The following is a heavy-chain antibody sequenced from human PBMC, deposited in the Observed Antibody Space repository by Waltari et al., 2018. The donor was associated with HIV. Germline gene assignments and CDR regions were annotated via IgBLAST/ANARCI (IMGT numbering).Heavy chain of an antibody. CDR3: VRRGSSASPLTL. V-gene: IGHV4-34*01. D-gene: IGHD3-10*01. J-gene: IGHJ4*02. Sequence: QVQLQQWGAGLLKPSETLSLTCSVYGGSFTNFYWNWLRQTPDEGLQWIGEINHGGDTNVNPSLKSRVIMSIDTSKYEISLNLTSVSVADMALYFCVRRGSSASPLTLWGRGSRVTVSS. CDR1: GGSFTNFY. CDR2: INHGGDT.